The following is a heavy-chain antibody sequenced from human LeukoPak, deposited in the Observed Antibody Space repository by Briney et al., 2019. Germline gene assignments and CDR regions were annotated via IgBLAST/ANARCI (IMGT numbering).Heavy chain of an antibody. Sequence: GGSLRLSCAASGFTFSSYAMSWVRQAPGKGLEWVSAISGSGGSTYYADSVKGRFTISRDNAKNSLYLQMNSLRAEDTAVYYCARVQGDGFGDAGLDYWGQGTLVTVSS. V-gene: IGHV3-23*01. J-gene: IGHJ4*02. CDR1: GFTFSSYA. D-gene: IGHD3-10*01. CDR2: ISGSGGST. CDR3: ARVQGDGFGDAGLDY.